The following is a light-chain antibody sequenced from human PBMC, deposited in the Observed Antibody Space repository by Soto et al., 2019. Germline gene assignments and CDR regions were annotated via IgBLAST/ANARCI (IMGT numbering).Light chain of an antibody. Sequence: EIVLTQSPGTLSLSPGERATLSFRASQSVSSSYLAWYQQKPGQAPRLLIYGASSRATGIPDRFSGSGSGTDFTLTISRLEPEDFAVYYCQQYGSSTETFGQGTKVEIK. CDR3: QQYGSSTET. V-gene: IGKV3-20*01. J-gene: IGKJ1*01. CDR2: GAS. CDR1: QSVSSSY.